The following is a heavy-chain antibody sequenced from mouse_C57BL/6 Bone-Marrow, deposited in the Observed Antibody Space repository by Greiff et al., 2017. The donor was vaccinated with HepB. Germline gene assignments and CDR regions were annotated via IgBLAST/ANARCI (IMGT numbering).Heavy chain of an antibody. CDR2: INPYNGGT. V-gene: IGHV1-19*01. J-gene: IGHJ3*01. CDR3: ARPYYYGSSGFAY. D-gene: IGHD1-1*01. Sequence: EVQVVESGPVLVKPGASVKMSCKASGYTFTDYYMNWVKQSHGKSLEWIGVINPYNGGTSYNQKFKGKATLTVDKSSSTAYMELNSLTSEDSAVYYCARPYYYGSSGFAYWGQGTLVTVSA. CDR1: GYTFTDYY.